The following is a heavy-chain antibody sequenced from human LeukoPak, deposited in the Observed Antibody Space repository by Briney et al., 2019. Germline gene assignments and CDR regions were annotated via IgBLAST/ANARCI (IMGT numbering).Heavy chain of an antibody. CDR1: GGTFSSYA. CDR3: ARENYYDSSGSHHPHFDY. J-gene: IGHJ4*02. D-gene: IGHD3-22*01. CDR2: IIPIFGTA. Sequence: GASVKVSCKASGGTFSSYAISWVRQAPGQGLEWMGGIIPIFGTAYYAQKFQGRVTITTDESTSTAYMELSSLRSEDTAVYYCARENYYDSSGSHHPHFDYWGQGTLVTVSS. V-gene: IGHV1-69*05.